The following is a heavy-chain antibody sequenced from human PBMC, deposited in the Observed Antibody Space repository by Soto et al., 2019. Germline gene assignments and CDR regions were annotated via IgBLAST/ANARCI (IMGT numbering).Heavy chain of an antibody. CDR3: ARLYYYDSSGYYNPAAGYYFDY. V-gene: IGHV5-51*01. D-gene: IGHD3-22*01. Sequence: PGESLKISCKGSGYSFTSYWIGWVRQMPGKGLEWMGIIYPGDSDTRYSPSFQGQVTISADKSTSTAYLQWSSLKASDTAMCYCARLYYYDSSGYYNPAAGYYFDYWGQGTLVTVSS. J-gene: IGHJ4*02. CDR2: IYPGDSDT. CDR1: GYSFTSYW.